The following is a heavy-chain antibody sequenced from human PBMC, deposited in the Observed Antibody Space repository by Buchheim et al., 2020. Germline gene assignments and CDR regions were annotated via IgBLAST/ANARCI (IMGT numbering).Heavy chain of an antibody. CDR1: GFTFSSYS. V-gene: IGHV3-48*02. J-gene: IGHJ5*02. CDR2: ISSSSSTI. CDR3: ARDHGDDYGDYPIGNWFDP. Sequence: EVQLVESGGGLVQPGGSLRLSCAASGFTFSSYSMNWVRQAPGKGLEWVSYISSSSSTIYYADSVKGRFTISRDNAKNALYLQMNSLRDEDTAVYYCARDHGDDYGDYPIGNWFDPWGQGTL. D-gene: IGHD4-17*01.